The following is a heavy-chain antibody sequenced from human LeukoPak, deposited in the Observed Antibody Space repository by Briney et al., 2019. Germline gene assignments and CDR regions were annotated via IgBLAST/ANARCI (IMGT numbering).Heavy chain of an antibody. CDR2: ISPSGHST. CDR3: GRDFVGESGAGGP. Sequence: PGGSLRLSCAGSGFTFSSYTMNWVRQAPGKGLEWVSSISPSGHSTWNADSVKGRFTISRDNANNSLYLQMNSLRAEDTAIYYCGRDFVGESGAGGPWGQGTLITVSS. J-gene: IGHJ5*02. CDR1: GFTFSSYT. V-gene: IGHV3-21*01. D-gene: IGHD3-10*01.